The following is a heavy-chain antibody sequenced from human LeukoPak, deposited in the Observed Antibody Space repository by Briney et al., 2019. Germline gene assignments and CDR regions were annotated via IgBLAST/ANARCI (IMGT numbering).Heavy chain of an antibody. Sequence: GGSLRLSCTASGFTFSSYGMHWVRQAPGKGLEWVSAISGSGGSTYYADSVKGRFTISRDNSKNTLYLQMNSLRAEDTAVYYCAKVGDYGDYEPKYYFDYWGQGTLVTVSS. J-gene: IGHJ4*02. D-gene: IGHD4-17*01. CDR1: GFTFSSYG. V-gene: IGHV3-23*01. CDR2: ISGSGGST. CDR3: AKVGDYGDYEPKYYFDY.